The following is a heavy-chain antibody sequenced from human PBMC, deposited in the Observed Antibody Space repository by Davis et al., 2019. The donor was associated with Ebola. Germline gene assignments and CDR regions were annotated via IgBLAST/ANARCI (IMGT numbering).Heavy chain of an antibody. Sequence: GGSLRLSCVASGFTFSNFWMSWVRQAPGKGLEWVASIDQDGSEKRYVDSVEGRFTISRDNAKNSLYLQMNSLRAEDTAVYFCARDPLRKFDYWGQGTLVTVSS. CDR1: GFTFSNFW. J-gene: IGHJ4*02. CDR2: IDQDGSEK. CDR3: ARDPLRKFDY. V-gene: IGHV3-7*03.